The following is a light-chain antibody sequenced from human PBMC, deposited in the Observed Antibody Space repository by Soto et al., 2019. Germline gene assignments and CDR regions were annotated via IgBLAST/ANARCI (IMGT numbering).Light chain of an antibody. V-gene: IGLV2-14*01. CDR2: EVS. J-gene: IGLJ1*01. CDR1: SSDVGGYNY. CDR3: SSYTSSSPYV. Sequence: QSALTQPASVSGSPGQSITISCTGTSSDVGGYNYVSWYQQHPGKAPKLMLYEVSNRHSGVSNRFSGSKSGNTASLTISGLQAEDEADYYCSSYTSSSPYVFGTGTKLTVL.